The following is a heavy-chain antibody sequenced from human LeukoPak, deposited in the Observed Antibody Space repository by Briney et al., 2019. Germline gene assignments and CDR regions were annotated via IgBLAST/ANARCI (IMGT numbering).Heavy chain of an antibody. Sequence: PGGSLRLSCAASGFTFYDYYMSWVRQAPGKGLEWISYISGSSTYTNYADSVRGRFTISRDNAKNSLYLQMNSLRAEDTAVYYCARGYCSGGRCYYFDYWGQGTLVAVSS. V-gene: IGHV3-11*06. J-gene: IGHJ4*02. CDR1: GFTFYDYY. CDR3: ARGYCSGGRCYYFDY. CDR2: ISGSSTYT. D-gene: IGHD2-15*01.